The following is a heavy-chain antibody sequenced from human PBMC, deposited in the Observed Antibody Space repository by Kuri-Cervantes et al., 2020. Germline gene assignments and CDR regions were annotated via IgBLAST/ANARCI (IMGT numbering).Heavy chain of an antibody. D-gene: IGHD2-2*01. V-gene: IGHV1-2*02. CDR2: INPNSGGT. CDR3: ARVPAAKVWTVGDYYGMDV. J-gene: IGHJ6*02. Sequence: ASAKVSCKASGYTFTGYYMHWVRQAPGQGLEWMGWINPNSGGTNYAQKFQGRVTMTRDTSISTAYMELSRLRSDDTAVYYCARVPAAKVWTVGDYYGMDVWGQGTTVTVSS. CDR1: GYTFTGYY.